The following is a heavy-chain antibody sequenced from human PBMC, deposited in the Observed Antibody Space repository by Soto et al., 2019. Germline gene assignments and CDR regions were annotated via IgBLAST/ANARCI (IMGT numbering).Heavy chain of an antibody. Sequence: ASVKVSCKASGYTFTSYGISWVRQAPGQGLEWMGWISAYNGNTNYAQKLQGRVTMTTDTSTSTAYMELRSLRSDDTAVYYCARVYGSSGYYYGIDYWGQGTLVTVSS. CDR1: GYTFTSYG. J-gene: IGHJ4*02. D-gene: IGHD3-22*01. CDR2: ISAYNGNT. V-gene: IGHV1-18*01. CDR3: ARVYGSSGYYYGIDY.